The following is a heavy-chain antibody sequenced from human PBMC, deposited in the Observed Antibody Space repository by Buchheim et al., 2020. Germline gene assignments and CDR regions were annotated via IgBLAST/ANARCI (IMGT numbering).Heavy chain of an antibody. CDR3: ARDRSFGVVNNFDY. CDR1: GFTFSSYE. Sequence: EVQLVESGGGLVQPGGSLRLSCAASGFTFSSYEMNWVRQAPGKGLEWVSYISSSGSIIYYADSVKGRFTISRDNAKNSLYPQMTSLRAEDTAVYYCARDRSFGVVNNFDYWGQGTL. V-gene: IGHV3-48*03. D-gene: IGHD3-3*01. CDR2: ISSSGSII. J-gene: IGHJ4*02.